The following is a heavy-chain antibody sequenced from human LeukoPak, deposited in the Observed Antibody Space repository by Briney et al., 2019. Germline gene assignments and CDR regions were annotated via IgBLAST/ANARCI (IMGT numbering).Heavy chain of an antibody. CDR1: GYNFTTYW. D-gene: IGHD3-16*01. Sequence: GESLKISCKGSGYNFTTYWIGWVRQMPGKGLEWGAIIYPEDSDTRYSPSFQGQVTISADKSISTAYLQWSSLKASDTAMYYCARQFGVVGVSFYWGQGTLVTVSS. CDR2: IYPEDSDT. CDR3: ARQFGVVGVSFY. J-gene: IGHJ4*02. V-gene: IGHV5-51*01.